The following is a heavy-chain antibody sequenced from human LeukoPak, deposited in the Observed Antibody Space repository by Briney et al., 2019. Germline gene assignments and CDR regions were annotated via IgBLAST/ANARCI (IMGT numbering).Heavy chain of an antibody. V-gene: IGHV3-30*02. D-gene: IGHD2-15*01. J-gene: IGHJ4*02. CDR2: IRYDGSNK. Sequence: GGSLRLSCAASGFTFSSYGMHWVRQAPGKGLEWVAFIRYDGSNKYYADSVKGRFTISRDNSKNTLYLQMNSLRAEDTAVYYCARDKTSGGNLGLFDYWGQGTLVTVSS. CDR3: ARDKTSGGNLGLFDY. CDR1: GFTFSSYG.